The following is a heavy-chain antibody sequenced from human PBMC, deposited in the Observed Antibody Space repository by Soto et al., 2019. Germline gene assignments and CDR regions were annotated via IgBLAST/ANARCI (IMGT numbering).Heavy chain of an antibody. Sequence: ASVKVSCKASGYTFTSYAMHWVRQAPEQRLEWMGWINAGNGNTKYSQKFQGRVTITRDTSASTAYMELSSLRSEDTAVYYCARSIVVVTSFDYWGQGTLVTVSS. D-gene: IGHD3-22*01. CDR1: GYTFTSYA. CDR3: ARSIVVVTSFDY. J-gene: IGHJ4*02. CDR2: INAGNGNT. V-gene: IGHV1-3*01.